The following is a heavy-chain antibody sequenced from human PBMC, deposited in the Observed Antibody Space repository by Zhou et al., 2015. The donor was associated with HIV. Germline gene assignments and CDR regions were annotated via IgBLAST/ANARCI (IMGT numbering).Heavy chain of an antibody. Sequence: QVQLVQSGAEVKKPGSSVKVSCKASGGTFSKHGISWVRQAPGQGLEWMGGTIPMLGTTNDAQKFQGRVTITADRSTSTAYMELRSLRSEDTAVYYCARERGGDGTSGPWSGTVRSLPGVRFVDP. J-gene: IGHJ5*02. V-gene: IGHV1-69*06. D-gene: IGHD3-10*01. CDR3: ARERGGDGTSGPWSGTVRSLPGVRFVDP. CDR2: TIPMLGTT. CDR1: GGTFSKHG.